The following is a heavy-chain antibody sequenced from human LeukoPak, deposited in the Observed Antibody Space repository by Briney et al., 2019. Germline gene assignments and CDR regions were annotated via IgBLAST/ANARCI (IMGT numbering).Heavy chain of an antibody. CDR1: GDSVSSGTYY. Sequence: SETLSLTCTVSGDSVSSGTYYWSWVRQPPGKGLEWIGFISYSGTTNYNPSLKSRITISVDMSKNQFSLKVRSVTAADTAVYYCARGPYVWGQGTMVTVSS. J-gene: IGHJ3*01. V-gene: IGHV4-61*01. CDR2: ISYSGTT. CDR3: ARGPYV.